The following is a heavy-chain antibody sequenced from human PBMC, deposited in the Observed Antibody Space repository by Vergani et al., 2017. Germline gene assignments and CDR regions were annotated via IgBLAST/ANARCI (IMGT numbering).Heavy chain of an antibody. V-gene: IGHV4-59*01. CDR3: ARETYYYDSSGYYYALFDY. D-gene: IGHD3-22*01. CDR2: IYYSGST. CDR1: GGSISSYY. J-gene: IGHJ4*02. Sequence: QVQLQESGPGLVKPSETLSLTCTVPGGSISSYYWSWIRPPPGKGLEWIGYIYYSGSTNYNPSLKSRVTIAVDTSKNQFSLKLSSVTVADKAVYYCARETYYYDSSGYYYALFDYWGQGTLVTVSS.